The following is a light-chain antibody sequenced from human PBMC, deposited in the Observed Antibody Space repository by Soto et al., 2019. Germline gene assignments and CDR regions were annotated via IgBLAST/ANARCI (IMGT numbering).Light chain of an antibody. CDR1: QSISTY. CDR2: AAS. Sequence: DIQMTQSPSSLSASVGDRVTITCRASQSISTYLNWYQQKPGKAPKLLIFAASSLQSGVTSRFSGRGSGTDFTLTISSLQPDDFATYYCQQCYNTPITFGQGTRLEIK. CDR3: QQCYNTPIT. V-gene: IGKV1-39*01. J-gene: IGKJ5*01.